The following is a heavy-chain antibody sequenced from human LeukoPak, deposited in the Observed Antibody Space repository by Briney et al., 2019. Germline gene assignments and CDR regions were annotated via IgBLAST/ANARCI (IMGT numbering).Heavy chain of an antibody. CDR3: ATRADWFDP. Sequence: SETLTVTCRVSGDSLTSYYWSWIRQPPGKGLEWISYVFHSGGTNYNPSLNSRVTLSLETSKNQFSLKLKSVTAADTAVYFCATRADWFDPWGQGTLVTVS. V-gene: IGHV4-59*12. CDR2: VFHSGGT. CDR1: GDSLTSYY. J-gene: IGHJ5*02.